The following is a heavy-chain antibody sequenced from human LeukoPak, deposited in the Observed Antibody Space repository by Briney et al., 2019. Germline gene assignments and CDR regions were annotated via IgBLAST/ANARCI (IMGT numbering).Heavy chain of an antibody. CDR3: AKDKSRNSRTFISTWFY. CDR2: ISGDGGST. Sequence: PGGSLRLSCAASGFTFDNYAMHWVRQAPGKGLEWVSVISGDGGSTYYADSVKGRFTISRDNSKKSLYLQMNSLRTEDTALYYCAKDKSRNSRTFISTWFYWGQGSLVTVSS. CDR1: GFTFDNYA. V-gene: IGHV3-43*02. D-gene: IGHD6-13*01. J-gene: IGHJ4*02.